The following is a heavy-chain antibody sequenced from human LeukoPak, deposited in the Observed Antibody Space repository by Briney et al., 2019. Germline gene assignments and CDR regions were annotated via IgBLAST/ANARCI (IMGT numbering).Heavy chain of an antibody. CDR2: INPSGGTT. CDR3: AREKVVTAIHDFDY. D-gene: IGHD2-21*02. Sequence: ASVKVSCKASGYIFTSYSMHWVRRAPGQGLEWMGIINPSGGTTNYAQKFQGRVTMTRDTSISTAYMELSRLRSDDTAVYYCAREKVVTAIHDFDYWGQGTLVTVSS. J-gene: IGHJ4*02. V-gene: IGHV1-46*01. CDR1: GYIFTSYS.